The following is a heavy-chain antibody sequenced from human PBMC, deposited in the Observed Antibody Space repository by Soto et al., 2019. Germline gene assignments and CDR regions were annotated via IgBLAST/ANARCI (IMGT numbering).Heavy chain of an antibody. D-gene: IGHD3-22*01. Sequence: GESLKISCKGSGYTFSSYWIVWVRQMPGKGLEWVGIIDPGDSNTRYSPSFQGQVTISADKSIKTAYLQWSSLRPSDTAMYYCARLYYYDSSGYYTLDYWGQGGLVTVSS. V-gene: IGHV5-51*01. CDR2: IDPGDSNT. CDR3: ARLYYYDSSGYYTLDY. CDR1: GYTFSSYW. J-gene: IGHJ4*02.